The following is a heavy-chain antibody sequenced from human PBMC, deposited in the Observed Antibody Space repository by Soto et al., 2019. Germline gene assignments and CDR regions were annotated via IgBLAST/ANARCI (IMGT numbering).Heavy chain of an antibody. CDR2: INLSGST. J-gene: IGHJ5*02. CDR3: ASHYCTNGVCYRNNWFDP. D-gene: IGHD2-8*01. CDR1: GGSFSGYY. Sequence: SGTLSLTCAVYGGSFSGYYWSWIRQRPGKGLGWFGEINLSGSTNYNPSHNSRLTISVDTSKNQFSLKLTSVPAADTAAYYCASHYCTNGVCYRNNWFDPWGQGTLVTVSS. V-gene: IGHV4-34*01.